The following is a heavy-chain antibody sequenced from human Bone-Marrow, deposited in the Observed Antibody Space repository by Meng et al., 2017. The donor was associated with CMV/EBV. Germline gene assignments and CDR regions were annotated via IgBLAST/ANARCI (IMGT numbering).Heavy chain of an antibody. V-gene: IGHV3-15*01. CDR3: TTDRVEGAHYYYYYGMDV. J-gene: IGHJ6*02. CDR2: IKSKTDGGTT. Sequence: GGSLRLSCAASGFTFSNAWMSWVRQAPGKGLEWVGRIKSKTDGGTTDYAAPVKGRFTISRDDSKNTLYLQMNSLKTEDTAVYYCTTDRVEGAHYYYYYGMDVWGQGTTVTVSS. CDR1: GFTFSNAW. D-gene: IGHD1-26*01.